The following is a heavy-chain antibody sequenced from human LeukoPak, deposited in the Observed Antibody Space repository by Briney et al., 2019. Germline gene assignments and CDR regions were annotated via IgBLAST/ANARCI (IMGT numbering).Heavy chain of an antibody. D-gene: IGHD2-21*02. CDR2: INHSRRT. V-gene: IGHV4-34*01. Sequence: PSETLSLTCAVYGGSFSGYYWSWIRQPPGKGLEWIGEINHSRRTNYNPSLKSRVTISVDTSRNQFSLILSSVTAADTAVYYCARAYCGGDCYGVDYYYYCGMDVWGQGTTVTVSS. CDR1: GGSFSGYY. CDR3: ARAYCGGDCYGVDYYYYCGMDV. J-gene: IGHJ6*02.